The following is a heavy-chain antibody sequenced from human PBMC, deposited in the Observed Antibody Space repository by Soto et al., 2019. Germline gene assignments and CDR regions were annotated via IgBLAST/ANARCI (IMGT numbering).Heavy chain of an antibody. J-gene: IGHJ6*02. CDR2: MNPNSGNT. CDR3: ARGYYGSGSYYYYGMDV. V-gene: IGHV1-8*01. CDR1: GYTFTSYD. Sequence: QVQLVQSGAEVKKPGASVKVSCKASGYTFTSYDINWVRQATGQGLEWMGWMNPNSGNTGYAQKLQGRVTMTRNTDIRTGYMELSSLRSEDTAVYYCARGYYGSGSYYYYGMDVWGQGTTVTVSS. D-gene: IGHD3-10*01.